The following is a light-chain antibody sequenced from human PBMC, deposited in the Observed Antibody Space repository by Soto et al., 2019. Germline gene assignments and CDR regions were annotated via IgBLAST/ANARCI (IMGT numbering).Light chain of an antibody. CDR3: CSYAGTYTFV. Sequence: QSALTQPASVSGSPGQSITISCTGTSSDIGDYDYVSWYQHLPGKAPKLLIFDVTHRPSGVSDRFSGSKSGNTASLTISGLQADDEADYYCCSYAGTYTFVFGGGTQLTVL. CDR1: SSDIGDYDY. J-gene: IGLJ3*02. CDR2: DVT. V-gene: IGLV2-14*01.